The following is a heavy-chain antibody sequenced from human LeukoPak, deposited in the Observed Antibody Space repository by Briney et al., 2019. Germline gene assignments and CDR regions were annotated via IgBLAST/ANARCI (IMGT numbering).Heavy chain of an antibody. V-gene: IGHV1-2*02. CDR3: AVAPGDY. J-gene: IGHJ4*02. Sequence: ASVRVSCKASGYTFSDYYIHWVRQAPGQGLEWMGWINPNSDYTFYTQKFQGRVTLTRDTSISTVYMELTTLTSDDTALYYCAVAPGDYWGQGTLVSVSA. CDR2: INPNSDYT. CDR1: GYTFSDYY. D-gene: IGHD2-21*01.